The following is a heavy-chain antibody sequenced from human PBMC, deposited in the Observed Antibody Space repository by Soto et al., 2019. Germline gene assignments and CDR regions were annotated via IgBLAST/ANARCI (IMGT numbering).Heavy chain of an antibody. J-gene: IGHJ5*02. CDR1: GFSLSTSGMC. D-gene: IGHD3-3*01. V-gene: IGHV2-70*01. Sequence: SGPTLVNPTQTLTLTCTFSGFSLSTSGMCVSWIRQPPGKALEWLVLIDWDDDKYYSTSLKTRLTISKDTSKNQVVLTMTNMDPVDTATYYCARIRRDYDFWSGYYRGSWFDPWGQGTLVTVSS. CDR2: IDWDDDK. CDR3: ARIRRDYDFWSGYYRGSWFDP.